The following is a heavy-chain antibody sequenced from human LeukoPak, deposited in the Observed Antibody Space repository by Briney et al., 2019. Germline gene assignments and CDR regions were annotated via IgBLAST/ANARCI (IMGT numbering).Heavy chain of an antibody. CDR2: VSNSGNT. CDR3: ASRAFYESSGLDF. D-gene: IGHD3-22*01. Sequence: SETLSLTCSVSGGSIRNDYWTWIRQPPGKGLEWIGQVSNSGNTKYNPSLKSRVTISIDTSKKTFSLHLSCVSAADTAVYYCASRAFYESSGLDFWGQGILVTVSS. CDR1: GGSIRNDY. V-gene: IGHV4-4*09. J-gene: IGHJ4*02.